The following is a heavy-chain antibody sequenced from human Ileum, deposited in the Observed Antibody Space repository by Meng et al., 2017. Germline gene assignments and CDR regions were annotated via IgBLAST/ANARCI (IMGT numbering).Heavy chain of an antibody. Sequence: HVQRQGSGPGLVRPSETLSLFCTVSGGSVSRAGYQWGWIRQPPGKGLEWIGYASTNYNPSLKSRVTISLDTSRNQFSLSLSSVTAADTAVYYCARDHMGSLDYWGQGILVTVSS. D-gene: IGHD1-26*01. CDR2: AST. J-gene: IGHJ4*02. CDR3: ARDHMGSLDY. V-gene: IGHV4-61*08. CDR1: GGSVSRAGYQ.